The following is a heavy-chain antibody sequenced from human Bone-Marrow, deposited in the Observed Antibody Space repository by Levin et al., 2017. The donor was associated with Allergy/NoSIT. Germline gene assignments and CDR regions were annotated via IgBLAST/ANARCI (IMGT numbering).Heavy chain of an antibody. D-gene: IGHD1-14*01. V-gene: IGHV1-2*02. J-gene: IGHJ3*02. CDR1: GYIFTDYY. CDR3: AREGRGAPHDAFDI. CDR2: VNPKSGGT. Sequence: ASVKVSCKASGYIFTDYYLHWVRQAPGQGLEWVGWVNPKSGGTNFAQKFQGRVTMTRDPSITTVYMELSRLRSDDTAVYYCAREGRGAPHDAFDIWGQGALVTVST.